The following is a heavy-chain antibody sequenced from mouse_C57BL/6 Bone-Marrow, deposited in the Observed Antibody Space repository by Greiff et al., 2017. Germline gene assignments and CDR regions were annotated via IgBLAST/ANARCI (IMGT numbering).Heavy chain of an antibody. J-gene: IGHJ4*01. V-gene: IGHV1-72*01. CDR3: ARGDTTVVARGYAMDY. CDR2: IDPNRGGT. Sequence: QVQLQQSGAELVKPGASVKLSCKASGYTFTSYWMHWVKQRPGRGLEWIGRIDPNRGGTKYNEKFKSKATLTVDKPSSTAYMQLSSLTSEDSAVYYCARGDTTVVARGYAMDYWGQGTSVTVSS. CDR1: GYTFTSYW. D-gene: IGHD1-1*01.